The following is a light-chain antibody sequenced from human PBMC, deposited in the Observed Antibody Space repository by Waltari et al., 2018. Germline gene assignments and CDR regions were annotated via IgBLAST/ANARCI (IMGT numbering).Light chain of an antibody. V-gene: IGKV3-20*01. Sequence: IMLTQSPGTLSLSQGESATLSCRASQSISRYLAWYQQKPGQAPRLLIYGASTRATGIPDRFSGSGSGTDFSLTISGLEPEDSAVYYCQHHFRLPATFGQGTKVEIK. CDR2: GAS. J-gene: IGKJ1*01. CDR1: QSISRY. CDR3: QHHFRLPAT.